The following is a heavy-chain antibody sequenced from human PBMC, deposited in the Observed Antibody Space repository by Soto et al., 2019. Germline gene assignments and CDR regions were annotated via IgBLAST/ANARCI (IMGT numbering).Heavy chain of an antibody. CDR3: AKDRPGDSSSWYVSYYYYGMDV. CDR1: GFTFSSYG. V-gene: IGHV3-30*18. Sequence: QVQLVESGGGVVQPGRSLRLSCAASGFTFSSYGMHWVRQAPGKGLEWVAVISYDGSNKYYADSVKGRFTISRDNAKNTLYQQMNSLRAEDTAVYYFAKDRPGDSSSWYVSYYYYGMDVWCQGTTVTVSS. J-gene: IGHJ6*02. D-gene: IGHD6-13*01. CDR2: ISYDGSNK.